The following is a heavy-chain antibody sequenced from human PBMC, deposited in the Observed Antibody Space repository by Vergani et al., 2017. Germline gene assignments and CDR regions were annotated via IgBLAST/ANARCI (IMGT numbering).Heavy chain of an antibody. Sequence: QLQLQESGSGLVKPSQTLSLTCAVSGGSISSGGYSWSWIRQPPGKGLEWIGYIYHSGSTYYNPSLKSRVTISVDRSKNQFSLKLSSVTAADTAVYYCARAGPYCTNGVCYYWYLDLWGRGTLVTVSS. D-gene: IGHD2-8*01. V-gene: IGHV4-30-2*01. J-gene: IGHJ2*01. CDR1: GGSISSGGYS. CDR3: ARAGPYCTNGVCYYWYLDL. CDR2: IYHSGST.